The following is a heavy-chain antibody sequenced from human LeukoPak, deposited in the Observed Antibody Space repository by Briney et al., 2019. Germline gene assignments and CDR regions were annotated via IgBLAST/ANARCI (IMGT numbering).Heavy chain of an antibody. V-gene: IGHV4-59*08. CDR2: IYYSGTT. CDR3: ARLVASGWFYFDS. Sequence: IGYIYYSGTTNYNPSLKSRVTISVDTSKNQFSLKLSSVTAADTAMYYCARLVASGWFYFDSWGQGTLVTVSS. J-gene: IGHJ4*02. D-gene: IGHD6-19*01.